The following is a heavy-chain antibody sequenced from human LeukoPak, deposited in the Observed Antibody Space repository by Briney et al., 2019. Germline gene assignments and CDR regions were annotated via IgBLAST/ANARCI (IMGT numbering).Heavy chain of an antibody. D-gene: IGHD3/OR15-3a*01. CDR3: ARNGAVDWDAEYAFDI. V-gene: IGHV4-59*11. Sequence: SETLSLTCTVSGGSISSHYWSWIRQPPGKGLEWIGYMYYSGSTKYNSSLKSRVTISVDTSKNQFSLKLSSVTAADTAVYYCARNGAVDWDAEYAFDIWGQGTWVTVSS. CDR2: MYYSGST. J-gene: IGHJ3*02. CDR1: GGSISSHY.